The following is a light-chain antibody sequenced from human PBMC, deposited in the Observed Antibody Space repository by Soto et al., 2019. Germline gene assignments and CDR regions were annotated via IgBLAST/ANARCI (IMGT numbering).Light chain of an antibody. V-gene: IGKV3-11*01. J-gene: IGKJ2*01. CDR2: DAS. Sequence: EIVLTKSPGTLSLSPGERATLSCRASQSVSSYLAWYQQKPGQAPRLLIYDASNRAAGIPARFSGSASGTDFTLTISSLEPEDFAVYYCQQRTNWPPMYAFGQGTKLEIK. CDR3: QQRTNWPPMYA. CDR1: QSVSSY.